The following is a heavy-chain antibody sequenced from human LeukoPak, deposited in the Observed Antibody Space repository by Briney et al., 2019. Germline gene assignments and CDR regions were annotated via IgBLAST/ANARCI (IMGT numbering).Heavy chain of an antibody. D-gene: IGHD2-15*01. J-gene: IGHJ4*02. CDR2: INPNSGGT. CDR3: ARRYCSGGTCYSDY. CDR1: GYTFTGYY. Sequence: ASVKVSCKASGYTFTGYYMNWVRQAPGQGLEWMGWINPNSGGTIFAQKFQGRVTMTRDTSISTAYMELNSLKSDDTAMYYCARRYCSGGTCYSDYWGQGTLVTVSS. V-gene: IGHV1-2*02.